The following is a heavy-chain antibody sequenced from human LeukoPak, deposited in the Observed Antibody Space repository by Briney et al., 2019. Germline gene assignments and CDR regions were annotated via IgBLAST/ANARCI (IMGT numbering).Heavy chain of an antibody. J-gene: IGHJ4*02. Sequence: SETLSLTCTVSGGSVSSGSYYWSWIRQPPGKGLEWIGYIYYSGSTNYNPSLKSRVTISVDTSKNQFSLKLSSVTAADTAVYYCARVSLGDGYNSASYYFDYWGQGTLVTVSS. CDR3: ARVSLGDGYNSASYYFDY. V-gene: IGHV4-61*01. CDR1: GGSVSSGSYY. D-gene: IGHD5-24*01. CDR2: IYYSGST.